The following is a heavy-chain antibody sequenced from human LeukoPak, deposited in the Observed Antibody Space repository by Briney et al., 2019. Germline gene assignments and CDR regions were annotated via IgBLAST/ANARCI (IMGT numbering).Heavy chain of an antibody. CDR1: GYTFTSYD. Sequence: ASVKVSCKASGYTFTSYDFNWGRQATAQGLEWMGLMNPNSGSTGYAQKSQGRVTMTRNTSTSTAYMELSSLRSDATAVYYCARGLTGGYSYGYYVYYYYMAVWDKAPTTTASS. CDR3: ARGLTGGYSYGYYVYYYYMAV. D-gene: IGHD5-18*01. J-gene: IGHJ6*03. CDR2: MNPNSGST. V-gene: IGHV1-8*01.